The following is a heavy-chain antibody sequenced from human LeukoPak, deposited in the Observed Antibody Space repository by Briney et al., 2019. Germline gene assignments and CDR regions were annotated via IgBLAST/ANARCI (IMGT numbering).Heavy chain of an antibody. J-gene: IGHJ4*02. V-gene: IGHV1-18*01. CDR3: ARDQGIAAAGPLYYFDY. Sequence: ASVKVSCKASGYTFTSYGISWVRQAPGQGLEGMGWVSAYNGNTNYAQKLQGRVTMTTDTSTSTAYMELRSLRSADTAVYYCARDQGIAAAGPLYYFDYWGQGTLVTVSS. CDR1: GYTFTSYG. CDR2: VSAYNGNT. D-gene: IGHD6-13*01.